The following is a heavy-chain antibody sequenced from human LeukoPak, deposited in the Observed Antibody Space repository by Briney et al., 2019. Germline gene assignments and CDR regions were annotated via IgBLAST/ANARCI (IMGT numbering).Heavy chain of an antibody. D-gene: IGHD1-7*01. J-gene: IGHJ5*02. CDR3: ARQGGLGNYATGSWFDP. CDR1: GFTFSNYG. V-gene: IGHV3-33*01. CDR2: IWYERTNK. Sequence: GRSLRLSCAGSGFTFSNYGMHWVRQAPGKGLEWVAVIWYERTNKYYADSVKGRFTISRDNSKNTLYLQMDSLRAEDTAMYYCARQGGLGNYATGSWFDPWGQGTLVTVSS.